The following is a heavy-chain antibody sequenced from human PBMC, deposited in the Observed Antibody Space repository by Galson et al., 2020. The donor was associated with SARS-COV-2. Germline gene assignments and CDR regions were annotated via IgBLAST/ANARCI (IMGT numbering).Heavy chain of an antibody. CDR2: INPNSGGT. J-gene: IGHJ4*02. CDR3: ARGPNVLRYFDWLPSPFDY. CDR1: GYTFTGYY. Sequence: VKVSCKASGYTFTGYYMHWVRQAPGQGLEWMGWINPNSGGTNYAQKFQGRVTMTRDTSISTAYMELSRLRSDDTAVYYCARGPNVLRYFDWLPSPFDYWGQGTLVTVSS. D-gene: IGHD3-9*01. V-gene: IGHV1-2*02.